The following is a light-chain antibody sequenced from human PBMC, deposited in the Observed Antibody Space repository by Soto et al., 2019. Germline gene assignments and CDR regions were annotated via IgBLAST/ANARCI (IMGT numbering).Light chain of an antibody. CDR2: GAS. Sequence: EIVLTQSPGTLSLSPGERATLSCRASQSVSSSYLAWYQQKPGQAPRLLIYGASSRATGIPDRFSGSGSGTDFNLTISRLEPEDFAVYYWQQYGSSPPTVGGGTKVEIK. CDR3: QQYGSSPPT. CDR1: QSVSSSY. J-gene: IGKJ4*01. V-gene: IGKV3-20*01.